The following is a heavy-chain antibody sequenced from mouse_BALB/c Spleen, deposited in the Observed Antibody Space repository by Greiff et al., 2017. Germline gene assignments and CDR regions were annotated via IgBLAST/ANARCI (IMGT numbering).Heavy chain of an antibody. D-gene: IGHD2-3*01. CDR1: GFTFSSFG. J-gene: IGHJ4*01. CDR2: ISSGSSTI. CDR3: ARWGGYYPYAMDY. V-gene: IGHV5-17*02. Sequence: DVHLVESGGGLVQPGGSRKLSCAASGFTFSSFGMHWVRQAPEKGLEWVAYISSGSSTIYYADTVKGRFTISRDNPKNTLFLQMTSLRSEDTAMYYCARWGGYYPYAMDYWGQGTSVTVSS.